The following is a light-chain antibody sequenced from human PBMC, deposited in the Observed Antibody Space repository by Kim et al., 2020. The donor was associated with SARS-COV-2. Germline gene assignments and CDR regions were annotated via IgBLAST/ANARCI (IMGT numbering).Light chain of an antibody. CDR1: ALPKHY. V-gene: IGLV3-25*03. CDR2: KDN. Sequence: SYELTQPPSLSVSPGQTARITCSGDALPKHYVYWYQQKPGQVPVLVIYKDNQRPSGIPGRFSASSSGITATLTISGVQALDEADYYCQSADSSAMSVVFGGGTQLTVL. CDR3: QSADSSAMSVV. J-gene: IGLJ2*01.